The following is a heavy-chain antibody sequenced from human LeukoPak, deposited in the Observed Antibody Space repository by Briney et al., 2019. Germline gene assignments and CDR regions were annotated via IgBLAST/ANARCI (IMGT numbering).Heavy chain of an antibody. CDR3: AKHYYDSSGYYGDSYFDY. CDR1: GFTFSSYA. Sequence: PGGSLRLSCAASGFTFSSYAMSWVRQAPGKGLEWVSAISGSGGSTYYADSVKGRFTISRDNSKNTLYLQMNSLRAEDTAVYYRAKHYYDSSGYYGDSYFDYWGQGTLVTVSS. D-gene: IGHD3-22*01. CDR2: ISGSGGST. J-gene: IGHJ4*02. V-gene: IGHV3-23*01.